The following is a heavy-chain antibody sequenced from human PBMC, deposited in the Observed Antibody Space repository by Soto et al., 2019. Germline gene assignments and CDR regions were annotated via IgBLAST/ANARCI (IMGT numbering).Heavy chain of an antibody. CDR1: GFTFDDYA. J-gene: IGHJ4*02. CDR3: AKEGLYSHSSYFDY. Sequence: EVQLVESGGGLVQPGRSLRLSCAASGFTFDDYAMNWVRQSPGKGLEGVAGISWNSGNIGYVDSVKGRFTISRDSANNSQYLQMNRLRPEDTAMYYCAKEGLYSHSSYFDYWGRGTMGTVSS. CDR2: ISWNSGNI. V-gene: IGHV3-9*01. D-gene: IGHD1-26*01.